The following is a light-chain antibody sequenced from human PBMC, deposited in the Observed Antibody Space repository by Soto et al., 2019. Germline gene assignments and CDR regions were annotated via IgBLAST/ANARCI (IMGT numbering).Light chain of an antibody. CDR3: CSYAGRV. V-gene: IGLV2-11*01. J-gene: IGLJ3*02. Sequence: QSALTQPRSVSGSPGQSVTISCTGTSSDVGGYNYVSWYQPHPGKAPKLMIYDVSKRPSGVPDRFSGFKSGYTASLTISGLQGEDEADYYCCSYAGRVFGGGTKLTVL. CDR2: DVS. CDR1: SSDVGGYNY.